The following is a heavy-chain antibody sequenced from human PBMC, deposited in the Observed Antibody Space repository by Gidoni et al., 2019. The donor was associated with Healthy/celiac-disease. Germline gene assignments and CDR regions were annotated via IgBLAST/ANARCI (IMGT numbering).Heavy chain of an antibody. V-gene: IGHV4-4*02. D-gene: IGHD6-19*01. J-gene: IGHJ5*02. CDR3: ARDWGAVAEGWFDP. CDR1: GGSISSSNW. CDR2: IDHSGST. Sequence: QVQLQESGPGLVKPSGTLSLTCAVSGGSISSSNWWSWVRQPPGKGLEWIGEIDHSGSTNYNPSLKSRVTISVDKSKNQFSLKLSSVPAADTAVYYCARDWGAVAEGWFDPWGQGTLVTVSS.